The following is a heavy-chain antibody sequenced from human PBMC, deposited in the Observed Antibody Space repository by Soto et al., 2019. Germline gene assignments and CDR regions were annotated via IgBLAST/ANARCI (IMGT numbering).Heavy chain of an antibody. CDR3: ARAPTLRRAFDY. CDR2: IYYSGGT. CDR1: GDYIKSSHW. D-gene: IGHD2-21*02. V-gene: IGHV4-4*02. Sequence: HVQLQESGPGLVKPSGTLSLTCTVSGDYIKSSHWYSWVRQPPGKGLEWIGEIYYSGGTNLNPSLKSRVTMSLGKFKNEIFLNLDSVTAADTAIYYCARAPTLRRAFDYWGQGALDTVSA. J-gene: IGHJ4*02.